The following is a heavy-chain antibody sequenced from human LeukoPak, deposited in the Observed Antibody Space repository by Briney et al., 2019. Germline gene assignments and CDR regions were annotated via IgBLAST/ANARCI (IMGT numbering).Heavy chain of an antibody. V-gene: IGHV3-30-3*01. CDR1: GFTFSTYA. Sequence: PGRSLTLSCAASGFTFSTYAMHWVRQAPGKGLEWVAVISYDGSNKYYADSVKGRFTISRDNSKNTLYVQMNSLRAEDTAVYYCARDRLLDYWGQGTLVTVSS. CDR3: ARDRLLDY. D-gene: IGHD6-25*01. J-gene: IGHJ4*02. CDR2: ISYDGSNK.